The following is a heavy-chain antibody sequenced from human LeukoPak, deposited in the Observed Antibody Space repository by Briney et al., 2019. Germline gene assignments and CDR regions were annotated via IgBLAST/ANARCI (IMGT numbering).Heavy chain of an antibody. Sequence: ASVKVSCTASGYTFTSYGISWVRQAPGQGLEWMGWISAYNGNTNYAQKLQGRVTMTTDTSTSTAYMELSRLRSDDTAVYYCARETVPAIAAPRGLNYWGQGTLVTVSS. D-gene: IGHD6-13*01. CDR3: ARETVPAIAAPRGLNY. CDR2: ISAYNGNT. J-gene: IGHJ4*02. V-gene: IGHV1-18*01. CDR1: GYTFTSYG.